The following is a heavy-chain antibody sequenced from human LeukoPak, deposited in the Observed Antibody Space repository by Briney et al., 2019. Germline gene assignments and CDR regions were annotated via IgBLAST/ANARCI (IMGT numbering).Heavy chain of an antibody. V-gene: IGHV4-34*01. Sequence: PSETLSLTCAVYGGSFSGYYWSWIRQPPSKGVEWMGQINHSGSANYNPSRKSRGTISVDTSKKQFSLQLRSVTAADTAVYYCARMVQSYYYGSGSYRYRDYYYGMDVWGQGTTVTVSS. D-gene: IGHD3-10*01. CDR3: ARMVQSYYYGSGSYRYRDYYYGMDV. CDR2: INHSGSA. J-gene: IGHJ6*02. CDR1: GGSFSGYY.